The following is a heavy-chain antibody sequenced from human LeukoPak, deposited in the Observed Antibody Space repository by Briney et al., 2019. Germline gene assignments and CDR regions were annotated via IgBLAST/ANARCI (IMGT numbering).Heavy chain of an antibody. D-gene: IGHD1-26*01. CDR3: ARDLSGRYWFG. V-gene: IGHV4-30-2*01. CDR1: GGSISSGGYS. J-gene: IGHJ4*02. Sequence: SETLSLTCAVSGGSISSGGYSWSWIRQPPGKGLEWIGYIYHSGSTYYNPSLKSRVTISVDTSKNQFSLKLSSVTAADTAVYYCARDLSGRYWFGWGQGTLVTVSS. CDR2: IYHSGST.